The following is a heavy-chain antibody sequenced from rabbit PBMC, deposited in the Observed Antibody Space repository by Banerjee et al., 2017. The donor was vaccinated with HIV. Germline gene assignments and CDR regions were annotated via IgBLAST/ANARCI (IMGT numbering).Heavy chain of an antibody. Sequence: QQLKETGGGLVQPGGSLTLSCKASGFDFNIYYMSWVRQAPGKGLEWIGIIYAGKGTTDYASWVNGRFTISSDNAQNTVDLQLNSLTAADTATYFCARHAYGGDGVADYYFNLWGQGTLVTVS. V-gene: IGHV1S7*01. CDR2: IYAGKGTT. J-gene: IGHJ4*01. CDR1: GFDFNIYY. CDR3: ARHAYGGDGVADYYFNL. D-gene: IGHD6-1*01.